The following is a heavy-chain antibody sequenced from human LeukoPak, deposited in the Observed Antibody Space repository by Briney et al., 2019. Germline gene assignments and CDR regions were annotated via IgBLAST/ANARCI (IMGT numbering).Heavy chain of an antibody. CDR2: INHSGST. Sequence: SETLSLTCAVYGGSFSGYYWSWICQPPGKGLEWIGEINHSGSTNYNPSLKSRVTISVDTSKNQFSLKLSSVTAAGTAVYYCASHPFEYSSSSFDYWGQGTLVTVSS. V-gene: IGHV4-34*01. D-gene: IGHD6-6*01. CDR3: ASHPFEYSSSSFDY. J-gene: IGHJ4*02. CDR1: GGSFSGYY.